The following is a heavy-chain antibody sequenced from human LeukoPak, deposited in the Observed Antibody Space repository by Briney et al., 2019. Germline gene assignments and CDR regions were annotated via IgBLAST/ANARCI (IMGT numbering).Heavy chain of an antibody. CDR3: AKDARYYMDV. V-gene: IGHV3-30-3*01. CDR1: GFTFSSYA. Sequence: GGSLRLSCAASGFTFSSYAMHWVRQAPGKGLEWVAVISYDGSNKYYADSVKGRFTISRDNSKNTLYLQMNSLRAEDTAVYYCAKDARYYMDVWGKGTTVTVSS. J-gene: IGHJ6*03. CDR2: ISYDGSNK.